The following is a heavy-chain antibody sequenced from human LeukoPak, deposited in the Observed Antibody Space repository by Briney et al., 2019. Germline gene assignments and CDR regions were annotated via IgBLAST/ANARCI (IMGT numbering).Heavy chain of an antibody. CDR3: ARDMIAVRPNWFDP. Sequence: ASVKASCKASVYTFTTYVISCVGQAPGQGLEWMGWISAYNGNTNYAQKLQGRVTMTKDASTRTGYMEMRSLRSDDTAVYYCARDMIAVRPNWFDPWGEGKLVTVSS. J-gene: IGHJ5*02. V-gene: IGHV1-18*01. CDR2: ISAYNGNT. CDR1: VYTFTTYV. D-gene: IGHD6-6*01.